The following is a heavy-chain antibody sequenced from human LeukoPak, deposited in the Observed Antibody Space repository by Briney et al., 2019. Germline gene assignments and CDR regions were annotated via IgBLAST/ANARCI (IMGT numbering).Heavy chain of an antibody. CDR3: AREVVIFPDYYYYGMDV. D-gene: IGHD2-15*01. V-gene: IGHV3-23*01. Sequence: GGSLRLSCAASGFTFTTFAMSWVRQAPGKGLEWVSTVSDRDDSTYYADSVKGRFTISRDNAKNSLFLQMNSLRAVDTAVYYCAREVVIFPDYYYYGMDVWGQGTTVTVSS. CDR1: GFTFTTFA. J-gene: IGHJ6*02. CDR2: VSDRDDST.